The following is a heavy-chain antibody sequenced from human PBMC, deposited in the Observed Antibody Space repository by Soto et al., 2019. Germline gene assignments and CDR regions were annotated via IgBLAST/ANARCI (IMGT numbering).Heavy chain of an antibody. Sequence: GGSLRLSCAASGFTFSSYSMNWVRQAPGKGLEWVSSISSSSSYIYYADSVKGRFTISRDNAKNSLYLQMNSLRAEDTAVYYCARGENSGSYFDYWGQGTLVTVSS. D-gene: IGHD1-26*01. CDR3: ARGENSGSYFDY. CDR2: ISSSSSYI. J-gene: IGHJ4*02. V-gene: IGHV3-21*01. CDR1: GFTFSSYS.